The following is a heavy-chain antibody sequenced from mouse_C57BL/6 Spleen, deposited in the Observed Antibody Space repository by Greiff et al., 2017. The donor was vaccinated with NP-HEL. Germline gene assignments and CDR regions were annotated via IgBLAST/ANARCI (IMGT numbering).Heavy chain of an antibody. J-gene: IGHJ2*01. V-gene: IGHV1-26*01. CDR3: ALTTVVAFDY. CDR2: INPNNGGT. CDR1: GYTFTDYY. Sequence: EVQLQQSGPELVKPGASVKISCKASGYTFTDYYMNWVKQSHGKSLEWIGDINPNNGGTSYNQKFKGKATLTVDKSSSTAYMELRSLTSEDSAVYYCALTTVVAFDYWGQGTTLTVSS. D-gene: IGHD1-1*01.